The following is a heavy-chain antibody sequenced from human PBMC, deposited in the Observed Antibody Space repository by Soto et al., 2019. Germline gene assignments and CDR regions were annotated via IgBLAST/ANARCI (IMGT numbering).Heavy chain of an antibody. CDR3: AREGSSGSHRRYLLAC. CDR1: GFTFSSYS. CDR2: ISTSSSTT. V-gene: IGHV3-48*04. D-gene: IGHD3-16*02. Sequence: PGGSLRLSCAASGFTFSSYSMNWVRQAPGKGLEWVSYISTSSSTTTYADSVKGRFTISRDNAKNTLYLQMNSLRAEDTTVYYCAREGSSGSHRRYLLACWGQGTLVTVSS. J-gene: IGHJ4*01.